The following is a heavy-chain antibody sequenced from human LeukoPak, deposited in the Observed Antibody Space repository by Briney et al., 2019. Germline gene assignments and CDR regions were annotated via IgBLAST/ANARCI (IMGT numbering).Heavy chain of an antibody. J-gene: IGHJ4*02. CDR2: ISHSGST. D-gene: IGHD3-10*01. CDR1: GGSFSGYY. V-gene: IGHV4-34*01. Sequence: SETLSLTCAVYGGSFSGYYWSWIRQPPGKGLEWIGEISHSGSTNYNPSLKSRVTMSVDTSKNQFSLKLSSVTAADTAMYYCARGDFPGYGSGSYPYWGQGTLVTVSS. CDR3: ARGDFPGYGSGSYPY.